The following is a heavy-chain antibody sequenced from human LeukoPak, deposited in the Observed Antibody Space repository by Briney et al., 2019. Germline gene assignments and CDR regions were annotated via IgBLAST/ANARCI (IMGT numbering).Heavy chain of an antibody. J-gene: IGHJ6*03. CDR3: ARDLYYDILTGYYKDYYYYMDV. CDR1: GGTFSSYA. CDR2: MNPNSGNT. V-gene: IGHV1-69*13. D-gene: IGHD3-9*01. Sequence: SVKVSCKASGGTFSSYAISWVRQATGQGLEWMGWMNPNSGNTGYAQKFQGRVTITADESTSTAYMELSSLRSEDTAVYYCARDLYYDILTGYYKDYYYYMDVWGKGTTVTVSS.